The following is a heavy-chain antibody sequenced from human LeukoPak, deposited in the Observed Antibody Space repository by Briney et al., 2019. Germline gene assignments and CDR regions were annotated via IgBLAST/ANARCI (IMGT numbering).Heavy chain of an antibody. CDR2: ISYDGSNK. D-gene: IGHD3-22*01. CDR1: GGSFSGYY. V-gene: IGHV3-30*03. CDR3: ARAMIVVVPDAFDI. Sequence: LSLTCAVYGGSFSGYYWTWIRQPPGKGLEWVAVISYDGSNKYYADSVKGRFTISRDNSKNTLYLQMNSLRSEDTAVYYCARAMIVVVPDAFDIWGQGTMVTVSS. J-gene: IGHJ3*02.